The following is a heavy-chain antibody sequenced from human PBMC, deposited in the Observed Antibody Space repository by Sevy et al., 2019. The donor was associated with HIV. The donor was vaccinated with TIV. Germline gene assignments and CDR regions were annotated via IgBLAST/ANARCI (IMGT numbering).Heavy chain of an antibody. CDR1: GFSFSTYG. V-gene: IGHV3-30*02. D-gene: IGHD1-7*01. Sequence: GGSLRLSCAASGFSFSTYGMHWVRQVPGKGLEWVAFIRHDGGNRYYVDSVKGQLTISRDNSKNTLYLQMNSLRPEETAIYYCAKDPRVTISGTTNYYYYMDVWGKGTTVTVSS. CDR3: AKDPRVTISGTTNYYYYMDV. J-gene: IGHJ6*03. CDR2: IRHDGGNR.